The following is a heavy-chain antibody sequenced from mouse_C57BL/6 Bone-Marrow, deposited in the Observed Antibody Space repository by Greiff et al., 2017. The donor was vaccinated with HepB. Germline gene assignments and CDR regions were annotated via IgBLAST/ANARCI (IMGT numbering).Heavy chain of an antibody. CDR2: IYPGDGDT. Sequence: VKLMESGPELVKPGASVKISCKASGYAFSSSWMNWVKQRPGKGLEWIGRIYPGDGDTNYNGKFKGKATLTADKSSSTAYMQLSSLTSEDSAVYFCARLGVVPYFDYWGQGTTLTVSS. J-gene: IGHJ2*01. V-gene: IGHV1-82*01. CDR3: ARLGVVPYFDY. D-gene: IGHD1-1*01. CDR1: GYAFSSSW.